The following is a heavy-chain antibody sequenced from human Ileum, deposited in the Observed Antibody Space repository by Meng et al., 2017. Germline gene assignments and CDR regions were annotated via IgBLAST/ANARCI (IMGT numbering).Heavy chain of an antibody. CDR1: GGSISSSIW. V-gene: IGHV4-4*02. D-gene: IGHD3-10*01. CDR3: ARGVVSGSHYNTY. CDR2: IHHSGTT. J-gene: IGHJ4*02. Sequence: QVQLQDSGPGLVKPSGPLALTVAVSGGSISSSIWWSWVRQPPEKGLEWIGEIHHSGTTNYSPSLKSRLTISVDKSKNQFSLKLQSVTAADTAVYFCARGVVSGSHYNTYWGQGILVTVSS.